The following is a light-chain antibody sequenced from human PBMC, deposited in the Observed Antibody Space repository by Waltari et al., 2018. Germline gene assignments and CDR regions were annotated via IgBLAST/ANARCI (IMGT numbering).Light chain of an antibody. CDR3: QSYDSSLSGSYV. CDR1: SSHIGAGYD. J-gene: IGLJ1*01. Sequence: QSVLTQPPSVSGAPGQRVTISCTGSSSHIGAGYDVPWYQQLPGTAPKLLTYTNSNRPSGVPDRFSGSKSGTSASLAITGLQAEDEADYYCQSYDSSLSGSYVFGTGTKVTVL. V-gene: IGLV1-40*01. CDR2: TNS.